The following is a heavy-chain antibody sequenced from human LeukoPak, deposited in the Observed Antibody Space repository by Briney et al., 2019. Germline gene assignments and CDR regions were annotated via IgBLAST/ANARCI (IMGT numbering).Heavy chain of an antibody. V-gene: IGHV3-21*01. J-gene: IGHJ6*02. CDR3: ARDAYCSGGSCYDYYYGMDV. CDR1: GFTFSSYS. Sequence: GGSLRLSCAASGFTFSSYSMNWVRQAPGKGLEWVSSISSSSSYIYYADSVKGRFTISRDNAKNSLYLQMNSLRAEDTAVYYCARDAYCSGGSCYDYYYGMDVWGQGTTVTVSS. D-gene: IGHD2-15*01. CDR2: ISSSSSYI.